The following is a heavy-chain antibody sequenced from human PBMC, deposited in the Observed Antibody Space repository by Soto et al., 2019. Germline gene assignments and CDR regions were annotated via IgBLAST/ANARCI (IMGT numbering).Heavy chain of an antibody. D-gene: IGHD3-22*01. CDR2: ISYDGSNK. CDR3: ARGSGDSSGYYLYYYYYYGMDV. Sequence: PGVSLRLSCAASGCTFSSYAMHWVRQAPGKGLEWVAVISYDGSNKYYADSVKGRFTISRDNSKNTLYLQMNSLRAEDTAVYYCARGSGDSSGYYLYYYYYYGMDVWGQGTTVTVSS. J-gene: IGHJ6*02. CDR1: GCTFSSYA. V-gene: IGHV3-30-3*01.